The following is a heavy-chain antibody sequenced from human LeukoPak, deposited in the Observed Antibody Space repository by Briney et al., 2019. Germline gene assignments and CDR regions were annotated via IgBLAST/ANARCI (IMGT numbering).Heavy chain of an antibody. Sequence: SETLSLTCAVYGGSFSGYYWSWIRQPPGKGLEWIGEINHSGSTNYNPSLKSRVTVSVDTSKNQFSLKLSSVTAADTAVYYCARHRYIVVVPAAINYYYYMDVWGKGTTVTISS. V-gene: IGHV4-34*01. J-gene: IGHJ6*03. D-gene: IGHD2-2*01. CDR3: ARHRYIVVVPAAINYYYYMDV. CDR1: GGSFSGYY. CDR2: INHSGST.